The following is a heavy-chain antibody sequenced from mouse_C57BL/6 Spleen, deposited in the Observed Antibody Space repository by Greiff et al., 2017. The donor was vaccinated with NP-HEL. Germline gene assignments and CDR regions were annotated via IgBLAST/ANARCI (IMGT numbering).Heavy chain of an antibody. Sequence: EVQLQESGAELVRPGASVKLSCTASGFNIKDDYMHWVKQRPEQGLEWIGWIDPENGDTEYASKFQGKATITADTSSNTAYLKLSSLTSEDTAVYYCTTDPLDYYGSSHWYFDVWGTGTTVTVSS. D-gene: IGHD1-1*01. CDR2: IDPENGDT. V-gene: IGHV14-4*01. J-gene: IGHJ1*03. CDR1: GFNIKDDY. CDR3: TTDPLDYYGSSHWYFDV.